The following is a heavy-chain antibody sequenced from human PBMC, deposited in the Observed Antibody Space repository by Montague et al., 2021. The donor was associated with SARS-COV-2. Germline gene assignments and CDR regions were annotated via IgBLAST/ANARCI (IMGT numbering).Heavy chain of an antibody. Sequence: SETLSLTCTVSGGSISSDSFYWSWLRQPPGKGLEWIGLIYHSGGTYNGPSLKRRFSISVDTSKNQFSLKVTSVTAAATAVYYCARRPGTFGAAFDIWGLGTMVTVSS. CDR3: ARRPGTFGAAFDI. V-gene: IGHV4-39*01. CDR2: IYHSGGT. J-gene: IGHJ3*02. CDR1: GGSISSDSFY. D-gene: IGHD3-10*01.